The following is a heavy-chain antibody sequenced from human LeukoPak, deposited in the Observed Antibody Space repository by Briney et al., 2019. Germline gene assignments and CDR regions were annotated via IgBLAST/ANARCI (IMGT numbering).Heavy chain of an antibody. J-gene: IGHJ4*02. Sequence: PGGSLRLSCAASGFTVSSNYMSWVRQAPGKGLEWVSVIYSGGSTYYADSVKGRFTISRDNSKNTLYLQMNSLRAEDTAVYYCASTQRGDYFDYWGQRTLVTVSS. CDR3: ASTQRGDYFDY. D-gene: IGHD2-15*01. CDR2: IYSGGST. CDR1: GFTVSSNY. V-gene: IGHV3-66*01.